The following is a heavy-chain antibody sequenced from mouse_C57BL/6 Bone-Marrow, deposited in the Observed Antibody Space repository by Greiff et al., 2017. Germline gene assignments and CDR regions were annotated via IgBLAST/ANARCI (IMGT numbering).Heavy chain of an antibody. J-gene: IGHJ2*01. CDR2: FHPYNDDT. CDR1: GYTFTTYP. D-gene: IGHD5-1*01. Sequence: VKLQESGAELVKPGASVKMSCKASGYTFTTYPIEWMKQNHGKSLEWIGNFHPYNDDTKYNEKFKGKATLTVEKSSNTVYLELSRLTSDDSAVYYCARSSTFFYYFDYGGQGTTLTVAS. V-gene: IGHV1-47*01. CDR3: ARSSTFFYYFDY.